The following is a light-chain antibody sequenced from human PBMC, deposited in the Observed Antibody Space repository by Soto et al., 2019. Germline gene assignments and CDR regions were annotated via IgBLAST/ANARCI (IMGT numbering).Light chain of an antibody. CDR3: LQHSDYQSS. CDR1: RGIRND. V-gene: IGKV1-17*01. CDR2: AAP. Sequence: DIQMTQSPSTLSASVGDRVTITCRASRGIRNDLGWYQQKPGKAPKRLIYAAPTLQSGVPSRFSGSGSGTEFPLTIRALHPDDFANYYCLQHSDYQSSFGPGTKVDTK. J-gene: IGKJ3*01.